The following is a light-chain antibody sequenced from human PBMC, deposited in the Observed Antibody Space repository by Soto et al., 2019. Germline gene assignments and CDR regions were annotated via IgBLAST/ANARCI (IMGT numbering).Light chain of an antibody. CDR3: EDRAHWQLT. J-gene: IGKJ4*01. V-gene: IGKV3-11*01. CDR2: DAF. Sequence: EIVLTQSPATLSLSPGDRATLSCRASPSVTTYLAWYQQKPGQPPRLLISDAFYRSTGIPDRFSGSGSGTDCTRTSSSLEPEEFAVEYGEDRAHWQLTFGGGTKVEVK. CDR1: PSVTTY.